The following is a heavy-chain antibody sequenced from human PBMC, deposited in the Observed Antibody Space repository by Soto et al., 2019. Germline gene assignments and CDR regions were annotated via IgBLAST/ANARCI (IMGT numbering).Heavy chain of an antibody. J-gene: IGHJ5*02. CDR3: ARLGGTGSSRDRRFDP. D-gene: IGHD6-13*01. Sequence: SETLSLTCTVSGGSISSSSYYGGWIRQPPGKGLEWIGSIYYSGSTYYNPSLKSRVTISVDTSKNQFSLKLSSVTAADTAVYYCARLGGTGSSRDRRFDPWGQGTLVTVSS. CDR2: IYYSGST. CDR1: GGSISSSSYY. V-gene: IGHV4-39*01.